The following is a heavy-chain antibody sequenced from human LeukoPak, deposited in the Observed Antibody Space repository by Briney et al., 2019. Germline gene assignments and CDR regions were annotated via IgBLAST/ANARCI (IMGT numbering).Heavy chain of an antibody. J-gene: IGHJ4*02. V-gene: IGHV3-23*01. CDR3: ASADTSSWFG. Sequence: GGSLRLSCAASGFTFSSYAMSWVRQAPGKGLEWVSAISGSGGSTYYADSVKGRFTISRDNAKNSLYLQMNSLRAEDTAMYYCASADTSSWFGWGQGTLVTVSS. D-gene: IGHD6-13*01. CDR2: ISGSGGST. CDR1: GFTFSSYA.